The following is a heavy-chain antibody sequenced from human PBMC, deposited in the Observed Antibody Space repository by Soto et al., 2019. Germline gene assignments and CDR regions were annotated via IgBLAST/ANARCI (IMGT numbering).Heavy chain of an antibody. D-gene: IGHD2-15*01. CDR2: INAGNGNT. CDR3: PRGPGGPDGPGDS. V-gene: IGHV1-3*01. J-gene: IGHJ4*02. Sequence: QVQLVQSGAEVKKPGASVKVSCKASGYTFTNYAMHWVRQAPGQRLEWMGWINAGNGNTKYSQKFQCRVTITRNTSASTANMAMSSRRSVDTAAYYCPRGPGGPDGPGDSCGQGTLVTGSS. CDR1: GYTFTNYA.